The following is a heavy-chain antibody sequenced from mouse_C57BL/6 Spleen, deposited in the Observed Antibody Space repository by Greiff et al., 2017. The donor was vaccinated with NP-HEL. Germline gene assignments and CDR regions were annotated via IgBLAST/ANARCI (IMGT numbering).Heavy chain of an antibody. J-gene: IGHJ1*03. CDR3: ARSPDPYYYGSSHWYFDV. V-gene: IGHV5-17*01. CDR1: GFTFSDYG. CDR2: ISSGSSTI. D-gene: IGHD1-1*01. Sequence: EVKVVESGGGLVKPGGSLKLSCAASGFTFSDYGMHWVRQAPEKGLEWVAYISSGSSTIYYADTVKGRFTISRDNAKNTLFLQMTSLRSEDTAMYYCARSPDPYYYGSSHWYFDVWGTGTTVTVSS.